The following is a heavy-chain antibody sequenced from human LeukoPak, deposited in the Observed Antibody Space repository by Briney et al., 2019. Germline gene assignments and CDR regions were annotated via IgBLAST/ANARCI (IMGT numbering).Heavy chain of an antibody. CDR2: ISDNGGGT. J-gene: IGHJ4*02. Sequence: GGSLRPSCAASGFTFSDYAMSWVRQAPGKGLEWVSTISDNGGGTYYADSVKGRFTISRDNSKNTLFLQMNSLRAEDSAVYYCATDREGDPSAYYLVGGQGTLITVSS. CDR3: ATDREGDPSAYYLV. CDR1: GFTFSDYA. D-gene: IGHD3-22*01. V-gene: IGHV3-23*01.